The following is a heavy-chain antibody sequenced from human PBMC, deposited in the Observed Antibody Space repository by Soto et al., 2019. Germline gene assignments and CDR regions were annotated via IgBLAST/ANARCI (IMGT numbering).Heavy chain of an antibody. CDR3: ARVFSSSWYFVPKSPSGMDV. Sequence: SEALSLTCTVSGGSISSGDYYWSWIRQPPGKGLEWIGYIYYSGSTYYNPSLKSRVTISVDTSKNQFSLKLSSVTAADTAVYYCARVFSSSWYFVPKSPSGMDVWGQGTTVTVSS. CDR1: GGSISSGDYY. D-gene: IGHD6-13*01. V-gene: IGHV4-30-4*01. CDR2: IYYSGST. J-gene: IGHJ6*02.